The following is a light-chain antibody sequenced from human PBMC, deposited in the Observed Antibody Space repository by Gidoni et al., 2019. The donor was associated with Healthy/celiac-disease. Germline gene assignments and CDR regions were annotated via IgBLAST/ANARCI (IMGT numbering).Light chain of an antibody. V-gene: IGKV1-5*03. Sequence: DIQMTKSPSTLSSSVGDRVTITFRASQSISSWLAWYQQKPGKDPKLLIYKSSSLEIGVPSRFSGSGSWTEFTLTISSLQPDDFATYYCQQYNSYSRTFGQGTKVEIK. CDR1: QSISSW. J-gene: IGKJ1*01. CDR2: KSS. CDR3: QQYNSYSRT.